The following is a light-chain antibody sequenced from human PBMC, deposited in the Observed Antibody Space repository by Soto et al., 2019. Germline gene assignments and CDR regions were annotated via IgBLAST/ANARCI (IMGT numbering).Light chain of an antibody. CDR2: GAS. V-gene: IGKV3-20*01. J-gene: IGKJ1*01. CDR3: QQYGSSGT. Sequence: VLTQSPDTLSLSPGERVALSCRASQSVSSYLAWYQQKPGQAPRLLIYGASNRATGIPDRFSGSGSGTDFTLTISRLEPEDFAVYYCQQYGSSGTFGQGTKVDIK. CDR1: QSVSSY.